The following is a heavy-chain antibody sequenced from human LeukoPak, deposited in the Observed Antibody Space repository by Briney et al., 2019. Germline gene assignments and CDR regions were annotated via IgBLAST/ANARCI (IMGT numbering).Heavy chain of an antibody. CDR3: AREHDAFDI. CDR1: GGCISSYY. V-gene: IGHV4-59*01. Sequence: PSETLSLTCTVSGGCISSYYWSWIRQPPGKGLEWIGYIYYSGSTNYNPSLKSRVTISVDTSKNQFSLKLSSVTAADTAVYYCAREHDAFDIWAKGQWSPSLQ. CDR2: IYYSGST. J-gene: IGHJ3*02.